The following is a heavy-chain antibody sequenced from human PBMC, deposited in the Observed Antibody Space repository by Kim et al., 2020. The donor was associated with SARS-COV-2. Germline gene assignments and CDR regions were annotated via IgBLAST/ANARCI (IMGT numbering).Heavy chain of an antibody. CDR2: IKSKTDGGTR. CDR3: TNLLRYFDWLAGKYYYCGMDV. CDR1: GFTFSNAW. Sequence: GGSLRLSCAASGFTFSNAWMSWVRQAPGKGLEWVGRIKSKTDGGTRDYAAPVKGRFTISRDDSKNTLYLQMNSLKTKDTAVYYCTNLLRYFDWLAGKYYYCGMDVWGRGTPVTVSS. D-gene: IGHD3-9*01. V-gene: IGHV3-15*01. J-gene: IGHJ6*02.